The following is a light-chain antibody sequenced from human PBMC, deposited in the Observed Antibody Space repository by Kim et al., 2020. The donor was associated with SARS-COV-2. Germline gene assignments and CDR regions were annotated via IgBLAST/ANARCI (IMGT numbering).Light chain of an antibody. Sequence: SYELTQPPSVSVAPGKTATITCAGDKIGSRSVQWYQQMPGQAPVLVIKSDRARPSGIPDRFSGSNYGNTATLTISWVEAGDEADYYCQVWDTSTEQCVFGSGTKVTVL. V-gene: IGLV3-21*01. CDR2: SDR. J-gene: IGLJ1*01. CDR1: KIGSRS. CDR3: QVWDTSTEQCV.